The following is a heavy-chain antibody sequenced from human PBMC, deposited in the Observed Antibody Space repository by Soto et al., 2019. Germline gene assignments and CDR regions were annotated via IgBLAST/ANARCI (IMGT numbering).Heavy chain of an antibody. CDR2: ITPNSGGT. J-gene: IGHJ4*02. CDR3: ARGGGLRYSDGSRYYFDY. D-gene: IGHD5-18*01. CDR1: GYTFTAYY. V-gene: IGHV1-2*04. Sequence: QVQLVQSGAEVKKPGASVKVSCKASGYTFTAYYMHWVRQAPGQGLEWMGWITPNSGGTNYAQKFQGLVTMTRDTSISTAYMELSRLRSDNTAVYYCARGGGLRYSDGSRYYFDYSGQGTLVTVSS.